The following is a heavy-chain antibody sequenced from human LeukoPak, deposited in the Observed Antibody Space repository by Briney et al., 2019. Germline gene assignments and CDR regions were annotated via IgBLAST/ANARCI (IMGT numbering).Heavy chain of an antibody. D-gene: IGHD3-16*01. J-gene: IGHJ4*02. V-gene: IGHV1-18*04. Sequence: ASVKVSCRASGYTFATSSITWVRQAPGQRPEWMGWISPNNGNTQYAQNVQGRITMTTDTSTSTAYMELKTLRSDDTAVYFCARLGTDYWGQGTLVVVSS. CDR2: ISPNNGNT. CDR1: GYTFATSS. CDR3: ARLGTDY.